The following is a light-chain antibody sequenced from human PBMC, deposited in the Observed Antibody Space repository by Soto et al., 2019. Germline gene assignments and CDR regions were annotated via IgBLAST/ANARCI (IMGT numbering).Light chain of an antibody. CDR1: QGISSW. J-gene: IGKJ4*02. V-gene: IGKV1-12*01. CDR2: AAS. Sequence: DIQMTQSPSSVSASVGDRVTITCRASQGISSWLGWYQQKPGKAPKLLIDAASSLQSGVPSRFSGSGSGTAFTLTSSSLQPEDFATYYCQQANSSTLTFGGGTKVEIK. CDR3: QQANSSTLT.